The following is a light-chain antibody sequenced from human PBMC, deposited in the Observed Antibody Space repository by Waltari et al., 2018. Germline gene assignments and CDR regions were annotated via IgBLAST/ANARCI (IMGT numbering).Light chain of an antibody. Sequence: QSGLTQPASVSGSPGQSITVPCTGTSRVVGNENLVAWDQQYPGKAPKPMVYEVTKRTSGISDRFSGSKSGNTASLTISGLQSEDEADYYCCSYAGLGIYVFGTGTKVTVL. V-gene: IGLV2-23*02. CDR2: EVT. CDR3: CSYAGLGIYV. J-gene: IGLJ1*01. CDR1: SRVVGNENL.